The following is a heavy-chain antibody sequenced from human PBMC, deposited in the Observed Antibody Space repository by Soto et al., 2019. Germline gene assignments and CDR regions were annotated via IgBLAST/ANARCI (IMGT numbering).Heavy chain of an antibody. CDR3: ARVIFYGIPNWYFDL. D-gene: IGHD3-9*01. V-gene: IGHV3-11*03. J-gene: IGHJ2*01. Sequence: QVQLMESGGGLVKPGGSLRLSCAASGFTFSDYYMSWVSQAPGKGLEWVSYISSSSSYTNYADSVKGRFTISRDNAKNSLYLQMNSLRAEDTAVYYCARVIFYGIPNWYFDLWGRGTLVTVSS. CDR1: GFTFSDYY. CDR2: ISSSSSYT.